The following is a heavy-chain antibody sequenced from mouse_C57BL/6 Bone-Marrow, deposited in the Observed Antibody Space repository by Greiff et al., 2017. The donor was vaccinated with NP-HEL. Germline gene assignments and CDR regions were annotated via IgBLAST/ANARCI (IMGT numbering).Heavy chain of an antibody. CDR2: IHPENGDT. CDR1: GFNIKDDY. Sequence: VQLKESGAELVRPGASVKLSCTASGFNIKDDYMHWVKQRPEQGLEWIGWIHPENGDTEYASKFQGKATITADTSANTAYLQLSSLTSEDTAVYYCTTWEYYGSSYGYFDVWGTGTTVTVSS. D-gene: IGHD1-1*01. J-gene: IGHJ1*03. V-gene: IGHV14-4*01. CDR3: TTWEYYGSSYGYFDV.